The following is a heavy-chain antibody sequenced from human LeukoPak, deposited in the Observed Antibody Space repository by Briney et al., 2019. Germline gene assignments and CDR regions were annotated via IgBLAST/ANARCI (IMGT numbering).Heavy chain of an antibody. V-gene: IGHV3-7*01. CDR3: ARALTTLTYEGY. CDR2: INSDGSEG. Sequence: GGSLRLSCAVSGFTFSGFWMSWSRQAPGKGLEWVASINSDGSEGYYADVVKGRFTISRDNAKNSLYLQMNSLRAEDTAVYYCARALTTLTYEGYWGQGTLVTVSS. J-gene: IGHJ4*02. CDR1: GFTFSGFW. D-gene: IGHD1-1*01.